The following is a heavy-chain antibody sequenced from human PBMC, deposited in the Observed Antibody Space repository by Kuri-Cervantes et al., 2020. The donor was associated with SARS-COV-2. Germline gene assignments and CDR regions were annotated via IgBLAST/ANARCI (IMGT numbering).Heavy chain of an antibody. CDR1: GFTFSNAW. J-gene: IGHJ3*02. CDR2: IKSKTDGGTT. Sequence: GGSMRLSCAASGFTFSNAWMSWVRRAPGKGLEWVGRIKSKTDGGTTDYAAPVKGRFTISRDDSKNTLYLQMNSLKTEDTAVYYCTTGGDIIVVPAVMGAFDIWGQGTMVTVSS. D-gene: IGHD2-2*01. CDR3: TTGGDIIVVPAVMGAFDI. V-gene: IGHV3-15*01.